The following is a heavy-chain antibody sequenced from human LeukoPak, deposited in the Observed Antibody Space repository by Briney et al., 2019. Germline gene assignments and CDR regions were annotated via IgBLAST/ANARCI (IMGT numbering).Heavy chain of an antibody. J-gene: IGHJ4*02. D-gene: IGHD6-6*01. CDR1: GYTFTGYY. V-gene: IGHV1-2*02. CDR2: INPNSGGT. CDR3: ARVNVLRGSSSADY. Sequence: ASVKVSCKASGYTFTGYYMHWVRQAPGQGLEWMGWINPNSGGTNYAQKFQGRVTMTRDTSTSTAYMELSRLRSDDTAVYYCARVNVLRGSSSADYWGQGTLVTVSS.